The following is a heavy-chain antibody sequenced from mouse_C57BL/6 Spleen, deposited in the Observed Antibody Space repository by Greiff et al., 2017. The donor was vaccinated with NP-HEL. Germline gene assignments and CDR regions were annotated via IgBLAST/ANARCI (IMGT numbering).Heavy chain of an antibody. CDR3: AREGDGKRYYFDY. D-gene: IGHD2-1*01. CDR1: GYAFSSYW. Sequence: VQLQQSGAELVKPGASVKISCKASGYAFSSYWMNWVKQRPGKGLEWIGQIYPGDGDTNYNGKFKGKATLTADKSSSTAYMQLSSLTSEDSAVYFCAREGDGKRYYFDYWGQGTTLTVSS. CDR2: IYPGDGDT. J-gene: IGHJ2*01. V-gene: IGHV1-80*01.